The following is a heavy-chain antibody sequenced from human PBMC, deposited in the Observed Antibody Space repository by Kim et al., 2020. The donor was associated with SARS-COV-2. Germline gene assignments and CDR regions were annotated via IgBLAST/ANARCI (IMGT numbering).Heavy chain of an antibody. V-gene: IGHV1-69*10. D-gene: IGHD2-8*02. CDR2: IIPNLGIA. CDR1: GCTFSGYD. J-gene: IGHJ4*02. CDR3: ASSCPSAHTGGIAFCY. Sequence: SVKVSCKASGCTFSGYDIHWVRQAPGQGLEWMGRIIPNLGIANYAQKFQGRVTITADTSTSTAYMELSRLRSDDTAVYYCASSCPSAHTGGIAFCYWVQ.